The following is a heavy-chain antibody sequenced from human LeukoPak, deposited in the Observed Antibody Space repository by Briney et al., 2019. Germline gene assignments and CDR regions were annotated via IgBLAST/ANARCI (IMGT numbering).Heavy chain of an antibody. Sequence: PSETLSLTCTVSGGSISSSSYYWGWIRQPPGKGLEWIGSIYYSGRTYYNPSLKSRVTISVDTSKNHFSLKLNSVTAADTAVYFCAGYDFGTSTVGYWGQGTLVTVSS. D-gene: IGHD4-23*01. CDR1: GGSISSSSYY. J-gene: IGHJ4*02. V-gene: IGHV4-39*02. CDR2: IYYSGRT. CDR3: AGYDFGTSTVGY.